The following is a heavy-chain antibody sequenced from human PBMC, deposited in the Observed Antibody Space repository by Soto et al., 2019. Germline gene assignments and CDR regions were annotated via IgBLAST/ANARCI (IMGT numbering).Heavy chain of an antibody. CDR3: ARDRGSRLFDY. CDR1: GFTFSSYA. V-gene: IGHV3-21*01. CDR2: ISSSSGYI. D-gene: IGHD2-15*01. J-gene: IGHJ4*02. Sequence: PGGSLRLSCAGSGFTFSSYAMSWVRQAPGKGLEWVSSISSSSGYIYYADSVKGRFTISRDNAKNSLYLQMNSLRAEDTAVYYCARDRGSRLFDYWGQGTLVTVSS.